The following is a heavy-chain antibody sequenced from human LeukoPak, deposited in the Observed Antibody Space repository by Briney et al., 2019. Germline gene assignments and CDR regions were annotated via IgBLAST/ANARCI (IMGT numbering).Heavy chain of an antibody. CDR2: IYPGDSDT. CDR3: ARQGCGGDSSYAFDI. D-gene: IGHD2-21*02. J-gene: IGHJ3*02. Sequence: GESLKISCKGSGYSFTSYWIGWVRQMPGKGLEWMGIIYPGDSDTRYSPSFQGQVTISADKSISTAYLQWSSLKASDTAMYYCARQGCGGDSSYAFDIWGQGTMVTVSS. V-gene: IGHV5-51*01. CDR1: GYSFTSYW.